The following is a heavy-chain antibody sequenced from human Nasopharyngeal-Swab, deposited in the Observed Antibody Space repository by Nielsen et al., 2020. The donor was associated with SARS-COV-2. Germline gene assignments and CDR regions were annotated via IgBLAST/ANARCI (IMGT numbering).Heavy chain of an antibody. Sequence: GESLKISCAASGFTFSSFGMHWVRQAPGKGLEWVAFIAHDASNEYYGDSVKGRFSISRDNAENSLYLQMNSLGDEDTAVYYCARDWIVITEYYYGLDVWGQGTTVTVSS. J-gene: IGHJ6*02. CDR1: GFTFSSFG. D-gene: IGHD3-22*01. V-gene: IGHV3-30*03. CDR3: ARDWIVITEYYYGLDV. CDR2: IAHDASNE.